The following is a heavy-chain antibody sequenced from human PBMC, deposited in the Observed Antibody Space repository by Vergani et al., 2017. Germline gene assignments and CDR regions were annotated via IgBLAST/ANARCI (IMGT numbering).Heavy chain of an antibody. Sequence: QVQLQQWGAGLLKPSETLSLTCAVYGGSFSGYYWSWIRQPPGQGLEWSGEINHSGSTNYNPSLKSRVTISVDTYKNQFSLKLSSVTAADASVYYCECAPRDTAKSSGYYGMDVWGQGTTVTVSS. CDR3: ECAPRDTAKSSGYYGMDV. CDR1: GGSFSGYY. D-gene: IGHD5-18*01. J-gene: IGHJ6*02. V-gene: IGHV4-34*01. CDR2: INHSGST.